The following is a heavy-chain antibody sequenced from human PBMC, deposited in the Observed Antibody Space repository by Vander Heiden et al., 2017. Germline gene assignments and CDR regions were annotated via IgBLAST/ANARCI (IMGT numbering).Heavy chain of an antibody. V-gene: IGHV3-7*01. CDR1: GFTFNIRW. Sequence: EVQLVESGGGLVHPGGSLRLTCAASGFTFNIRWMSWFRQAPGKGLEWVANIKQDGSVKYYVDSVKGRFTISRDNAKNSLYLQMNSLRAEDTAVYYCTREGSGWLDYWGQGALVTVSS. J-gene: IGHJ4*02. CDR2: IKQDGSVK. CDR3: TREGSGWLDY. D-gene: IGHD6-19*01.